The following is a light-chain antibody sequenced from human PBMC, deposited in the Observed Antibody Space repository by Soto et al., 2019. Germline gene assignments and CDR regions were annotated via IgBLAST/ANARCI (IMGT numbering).Light chain of an antibody. J-gene: IGKJ1*01. V-gene: IGKV1-5*03. CDR3: QHYNSYSGT. CDR2: KAS. Sequence: EIQMTQSPSTLSASVGDRVTITCRASQSISSWLAWYQQKPGKAPKLLIYKASSLESGVPSRFSGSGSGTEFTLTINSLQPDDFATYYCQHYNSYSGTFAQGTKVDI. CDR1: QSISSW.